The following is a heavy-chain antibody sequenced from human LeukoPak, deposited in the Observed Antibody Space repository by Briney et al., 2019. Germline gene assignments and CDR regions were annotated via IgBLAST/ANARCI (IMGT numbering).Heavy chain of an antibody. V-gene: IGHV3-64*01. Sequence: GGSLRLSCAASGFTFSSYAMHWVRQAPGKGLEYVSAISSNGGSTYYANSVKGRFTISRDNFKNTLYLQMGSLRAEDMAVYYCARDVPLPWNSEPYYFDYWGQGTLVTVSS. D-gene: IGHD1-7*01. CDR1: GFTFSSYA. J-gene: IGHJ4*02. CDR2: ISSNGGST. CDR3: ARDVPLPWNSEPYYFDY.